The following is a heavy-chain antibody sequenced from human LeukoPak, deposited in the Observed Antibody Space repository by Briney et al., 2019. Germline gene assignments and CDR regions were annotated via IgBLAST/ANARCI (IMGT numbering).Heavy chain of an antibody. Sequence: GGSLRLSCAASGFTVSSNYMSWVRQAPGKGLEWVSAISGSGSSTYYADSVKGRFTISRDNSKNTLYLQMNSLRAEDTAVYYCAKEGTSVPPYYFDSWDQGTLVTVSS. V-gene: IGHV3-23*01. D-gene: IGHD5/OR15-5a*01. CDR1: GFTVSSNY. J-gene: IGHJ4*02. CDR2: ISGSGSST. CDR3: AKEGTSVPPYYFDS.